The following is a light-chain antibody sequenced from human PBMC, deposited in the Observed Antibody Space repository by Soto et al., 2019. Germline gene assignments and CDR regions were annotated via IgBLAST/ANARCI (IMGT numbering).Light chain of an antibody. Sequence: EIVLTQSPGTLSLSPGGTATLSCRASQTVNSDYLAWFQQRPGQAPRLLIFATSRRATDIPDRFSGSGSGTDFTLAIRRLEPEDFAVYYCHQFGYSPRTLGQGTKVDIK. J-gene: IGKJ1*01. CDR2: ATS. CDR1: QTVNSDY. CDR3: HQFGYSPRT. V-gene: IGKV3-20*01.